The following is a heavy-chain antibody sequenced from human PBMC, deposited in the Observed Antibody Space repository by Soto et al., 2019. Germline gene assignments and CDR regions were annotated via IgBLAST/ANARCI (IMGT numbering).Heavy chain of an antibody. V-gene: IGHV1-18*04. CDR3: ASGGGSYDSSGYYVY. Sequence: ASVKVSCKASGYTFTSYGISWLRESPGQGLEWMGWISAYNGNTNYAQKLQGRVTMTTDTSTSTAYMELRSLRSDDTAVYYCASGGGSYDSSGYYVYWGQGTLVTASS. CDR1: GYTFTSYG. D-gene: IGHD3-22*01. J-gene: IGHJ4*02. CDR2: ISAYNGNT.